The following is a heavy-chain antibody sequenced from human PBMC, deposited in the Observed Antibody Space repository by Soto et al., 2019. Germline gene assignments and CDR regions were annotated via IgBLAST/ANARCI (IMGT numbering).Heavy chain of an antibody. J-gene: IGHJ4*02. V-gene: IGHV3-23*01. CDR2: IGANGVST. Sequence: GGSLRLSCAASGFIFNRYGMSWVRQAPGKGLEWVAAIGANGVSTSYADSVKGRFTISRDNSRNTLYLQLNSPRAEDTAIYYCWGHTIVDVHFDYWGQGTLVTVSS. CDR1: GFIFNRYG. D-gene: IGHD2-21*01. CDR3: WGHTIVDVHFDY.